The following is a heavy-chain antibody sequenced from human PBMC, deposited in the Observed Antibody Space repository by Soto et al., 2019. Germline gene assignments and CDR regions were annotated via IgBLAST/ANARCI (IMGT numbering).Heavy chain of an antibody. CDR2: INHSGST. J-gene: IGHJ6*02. V-gene: IGHV4-34*01. D-gene: IGHD6-6*01. Sequence: SQTLSLTCAVYGGSFSGYYWSWIRQPPGKGLEWIGEINHSGSTNYNPSLKSRVTISVDTSKNQFSLKLSSVTAADTAVYYCARGRSAVDSSSSPPNQVYGMDVWGQGTTVTVSS. CDR1: GGSFSGYY. CDR3: ARGRSAVDSSSSPPNQVYGMDV.